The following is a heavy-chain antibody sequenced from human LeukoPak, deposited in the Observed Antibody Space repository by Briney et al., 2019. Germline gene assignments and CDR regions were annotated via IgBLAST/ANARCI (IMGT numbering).Heavy chain of an antibody. Sequence: GGSLRLSCAAYGFTFSSYGMHCVRQAPGRGLESVAVISYDGSNEYYADSVKGRFTISRDNSKNTVYMQMNSLRVEDTAVYYCAKEDYYGSGSYLGYWGQGTPVTVSS. V-gene: IGHV3-30*18. J-gene: IGHJ4*02. CDR3: AKEDYYGSGSYLGY. D-gene: IGHD3-10*01. CDR2: ISYDGSNE. CDR1: GFTFSSYG.